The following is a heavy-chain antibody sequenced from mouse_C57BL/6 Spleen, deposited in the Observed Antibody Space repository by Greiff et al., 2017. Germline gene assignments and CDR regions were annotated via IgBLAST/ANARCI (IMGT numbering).Heavy chain of an antibody. CDR3: ASVYGGSNYDSFDY. Sequence: QVQLQQPGAELVKPGASVKLSCKASGYTFTSYWMDWVKPRPGRGLDWIGNIYPSDSDTNYNQKFKCKATLTVDKSSSTAYMQLSSLTSEYSAVYYCASVYGGSNYDSFDYWGQGTSVTVYS. CDR1: GYTFTSYW. J-gene: IGHJ2*02. D-gene: IGHD1-1*01. CDR2: IYPSDSDT. V-gene: IGHV1-69*02.